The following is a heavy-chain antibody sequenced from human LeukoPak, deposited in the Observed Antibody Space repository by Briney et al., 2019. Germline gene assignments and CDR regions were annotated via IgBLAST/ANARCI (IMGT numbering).Heavy chain of an antibody. CDR3: ARSDGGYDR. V-gene: IGHV1-2*02. Sequence: ASVKVSCKASGYTFTGCYMHWVRQAPGQGLEWMGWINPHSGDTDYAQKFQGRVTMSRDTSINTAYMEVSSLRSDDTALYYCARSDGGYDRWGQGTLVTVSS. D-gene: IGHD5-12*01. CDR2: INPHSGDT. J-gene: IGHJ4*02. CDR1: GYTFTGCY.